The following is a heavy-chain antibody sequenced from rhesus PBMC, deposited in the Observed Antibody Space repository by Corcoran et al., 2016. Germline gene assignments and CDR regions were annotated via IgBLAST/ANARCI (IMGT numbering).Heavy chain of an antibody. CDR1: GYSISSGYY. V-gene: IGHV4-99*01. CDR2: ISGSSASA. Sequence: QVQLQESGPGLVKPSETLSLTCAVSGYSISSGYYWGWIRQPPGKGLEYIGYISGSSASAYSNPARKSRVTISKDTSKNQFSLRLSAVAAADAAVYYCARLPGGRSNYFDYWGRGVLVTVSS. J-gene: IGHJ4*01. CDR3: ARLPGGRSNYFDY. D-gene: IGHD2-21*01.